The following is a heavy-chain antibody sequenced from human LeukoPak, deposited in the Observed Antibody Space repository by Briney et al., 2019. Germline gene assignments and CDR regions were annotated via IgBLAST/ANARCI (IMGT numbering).Heavy chain of an antibody. CDR3: ARDLREYSSSSAAFDI. Sequence: SETLSLTCTVSGGSISSYYWSWVRQPPGKGLEWIGYIHYSGSTNSNPSLKSRVTISVDTSKNQFSLKLSSVTAADTAVYYCARDLREYSSSSAAFDIWGQGTMVTVSS. D-gene: IGHD6-6*01. J-gene: IGHJ3*02. V-gene: IGHV4-59*12. CDR2: IHYSGST. CDR1: GGSISSYY.